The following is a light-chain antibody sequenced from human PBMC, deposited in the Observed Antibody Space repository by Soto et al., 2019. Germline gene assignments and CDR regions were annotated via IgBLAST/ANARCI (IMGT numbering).Light chain of an antibody. CDR1: QDISNY. J-gene: IGKJ1*01. CDR2: AAS. Sequence: DIQMTQSQSSLSASVGDRVTITCQASQDISNYLNWYQQKPGKAPKLLIHAASNLESGVPSRFSGRGSGTDFTLTITSLRPEDFATYYCQQSYSVPQTFGQGTKVDI. CDR3: QQSYSVPQT. V-gene: IGKV1-39*01.